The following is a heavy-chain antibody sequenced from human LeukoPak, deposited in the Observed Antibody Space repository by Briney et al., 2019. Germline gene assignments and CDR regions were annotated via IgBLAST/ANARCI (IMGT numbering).Heavy chain of an antibody. Sequence: TGGSLRLSCAASGFTFSRYAMSWVRQAPGKGLEWVSAIGGSGGSTYYADSVKGRFTISRDNSKNTLYLQMNSLRAEDTALYYCARDPGVVAFHYFDYWGQGTLVTVSS. D-gene: IGHD3-3*01. J-gene: IGHJ4*02. CDR2: IGGSGGST. V-gene: IGHV3-23*01. CDR3: ARDPGVVAFHYFDY. CDR1: GFTFSRYA.